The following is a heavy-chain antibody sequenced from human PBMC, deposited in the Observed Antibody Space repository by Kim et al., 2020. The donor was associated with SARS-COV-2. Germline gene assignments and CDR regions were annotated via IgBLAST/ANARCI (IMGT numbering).Heavy chain of an antibody. V-gene: IGHV1-18*04. CDR3: ARDVVSFGYWLAFRSGNWFDP. J-gene: IGHJ5*02. Sequence: ASVKVSCKASGYTFTSYGISWVRQAPGQGLEWMGWISAYNGNTNYAQKLQGRVTMTTDTSTSTSYMELRSLRSDDTAVYYCARDVVSFGYWLAFRSGNWFDPWGQGTLVTVSS. CDR1: GYTFTSYG. D-gene: IGHD2-8*02. CDR2: ISAYNGNT.